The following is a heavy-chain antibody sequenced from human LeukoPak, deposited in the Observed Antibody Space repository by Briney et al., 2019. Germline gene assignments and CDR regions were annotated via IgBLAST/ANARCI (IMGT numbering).Heavy chain of an antibody. CDR2: IYYSGST. CDR3: ARGDCGGDCYSFPYNWYFDL. D-gene: IGHD2-21*02. J-gene: IGHJ2*01. V-gene: IGHV4-59*01. CDR1: GGSISSYY. Sequence: SETLSLTCTVSGGSISSYYWSWIRQPPGKGLEWIGYIYYSGSTNYNPSLKSRVTISVDTSKNQFSLKLSSVTAADTAVYYCARGDCGGDCYSFPYNWYFDLWGSGTLVTVSS.